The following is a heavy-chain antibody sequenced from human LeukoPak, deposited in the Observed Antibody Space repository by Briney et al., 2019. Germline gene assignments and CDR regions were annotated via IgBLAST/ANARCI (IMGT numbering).Heavy chain of an antibody. CDR1: GFTFSSYS. CDR3: ATPAAGPGAEYSLY. Sequence: GGSLRLSCAASGFTFSSYSMNWVRQAPGKGLEWVSSIDFTSRYIYNTDSVKGRFTTSRDNAKNSLDLQMNSLKVEDTAVYYCATPAAGPGAEYSLYWGQGTLVIVSS. J-gene: IGHJ1*01. V-gene: IGHV3-21*01. CDR2: IDFTSRYI. D-gene: IGHD6-13*01.